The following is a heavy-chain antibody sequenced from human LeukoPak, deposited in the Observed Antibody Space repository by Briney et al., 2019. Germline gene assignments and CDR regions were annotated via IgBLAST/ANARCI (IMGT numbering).Heavy chain of an antibody. Sequence: GRSLRLPCVASGFTFSSYAMHWVLQAPGKGLEWVSVISSDGRDKYYADSVKGRFTISRDNSKNTLYLQMNSLRAEDTAVYYCARDYSGSGSVDYWGQGTLVTVSS. CDR2: ISSDGRDK. J-gene: IGHJ4*02. D-gene: IGHD3-10*01. CDR3: ARDYSGSGSVDY. CDR1: GFTFSSYA. V-gene: IGHV3-30*03.